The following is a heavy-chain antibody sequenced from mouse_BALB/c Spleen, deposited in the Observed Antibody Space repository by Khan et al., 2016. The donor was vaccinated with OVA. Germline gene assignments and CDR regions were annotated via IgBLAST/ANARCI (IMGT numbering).Heavy chain of an antibody. J-gene: IGHJ4*01. Sequence: QVQLKQSGPGLVAPSLSLSITCTISGFSLTNYGVHWVRQPPGKGLEWLVVIWSDGSTTYNSALKSRLTITKDNSKSQVFLKMNSLQTDDTAIYVCARQPYYHYNVMDYWGQGTSVTVSS. CDR1: GFSLTNYG. CDR2: IWSDGST. V-gene: IGHV2-6-1*01. CDR3: ARQPYYHYNVMDY. D-gene: IGHD2-10*01.